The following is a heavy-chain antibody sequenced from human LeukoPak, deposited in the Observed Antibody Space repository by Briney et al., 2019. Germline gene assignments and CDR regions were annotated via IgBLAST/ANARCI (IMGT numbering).Heavy chain of an antibody. D-gene: IGHD3-16*02. CDR1: GFTFSSYW. Sequence: PGGSLRLSCAASGFTFSSYWMSWVRQAPGKGLEWVANIKQDGSEKYYVDSVKGRFTISRDNAKNSLYLQMNSLRAEDTAVYYCAKDGSHHARYSSLDYWGQGTLVTVSS. CDR2: IKQDGSEK. V-gene: IGHV3-7*01. J-gene: IGHJ4*02. CDR3: AKDGSHHARYSSLDY.